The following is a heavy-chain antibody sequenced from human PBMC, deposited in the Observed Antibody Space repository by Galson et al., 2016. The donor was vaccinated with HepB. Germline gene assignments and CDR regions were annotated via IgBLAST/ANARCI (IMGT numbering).Heavy chain of an antibody. CDR2: IDPSDSYT. CDR1: GYSFTIYW. V-gene: IGHV5-10-1*01. CDR3: ASRGSMVRDAFDI. D-gene: IGHD3-16*01. J-gene: IGHJ3*02. Sequence: QSGAEVKKPGESLRISCKGSGYSFTIYWISCVRQMPGKGLEWMGRIDPSDSYTTYTPSFQGHVTISADKSISTAYLQWSSLKASDTAMYYCASRGSMVRDAFDIWGLGTMVTVSS.